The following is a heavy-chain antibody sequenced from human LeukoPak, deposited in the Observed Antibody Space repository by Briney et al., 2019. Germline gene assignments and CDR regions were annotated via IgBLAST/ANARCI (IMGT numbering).Heavy chain of an antibody. Sequence: SGTLSLTCTVSGGSISSYYWSWIRQPPGKGLEWIGYIYYSGSTNYNPSLKSRVTISVDTSKNQFSLKLSSVTAADTAVYYCARWHSGSYYYYYYYYMDVWGKGTTVTVSS. CDR1: GGSISSYY. CDR3: ARWHSGSYYYYYYYYMDV. V-gene: IGHV4-59*01. CDR2: IYYSGST. D-gene: IGHD1-26*01. J-gene: IGHJ6*03.